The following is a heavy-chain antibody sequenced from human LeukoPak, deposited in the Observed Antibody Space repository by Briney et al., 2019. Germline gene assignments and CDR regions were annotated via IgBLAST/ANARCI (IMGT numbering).Heavy chain of an antibody. Sequence: GASVKVSCKTSGYTFVTYTMSWVRQAPGQGLEWLGWISPYNNATKYSQRLQGRVTVTADTSTSTGYLDLRSLTSDDTAVYYCARDHDYGPDYWGQGTLVTVSA. CDR1: GYTFVTYT. V-gene: IGHV1-18*01. CDR2: ISPYNNAT. D-gene: IGHD4/OR15-4a*01. CDR3: ARDHDYGPDY. J-gene: IGHJ4*02.